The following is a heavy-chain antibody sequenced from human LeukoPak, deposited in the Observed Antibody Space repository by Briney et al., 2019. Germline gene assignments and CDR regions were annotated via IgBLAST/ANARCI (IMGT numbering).Heavy chain of an antibody. CDR1: GGSISSSSYY. CDR3: ARVGWLRDYDYYMDV. J-gene: IGHJ6*03. CDR2: IYYSGST. V-gene: IGHV4-39*01. Sequence: SETLSLTCTVSGGSISSSSYYWGWIRQPPGKGLEWIGSIYYSGSTYYNPSLKSRVTISVDTSKNQFSLKLSSVTAADTAVCYCARVGWLRDYDYYMDVWGKGTTVTVSS. D-gene: IGHD5-12*01.